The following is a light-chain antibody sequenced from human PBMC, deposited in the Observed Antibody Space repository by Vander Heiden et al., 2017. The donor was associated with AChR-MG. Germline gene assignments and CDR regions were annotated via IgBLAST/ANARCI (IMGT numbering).Light chain of an antibody. J-gene: IGLJ3*02. CDR1: RSHTGPGYD. Sequence: PPSVSGAPGPRATISCTWRRSHTGPGYDLILYQPPPATGHPPPIYGNNNRPSGGPDRFLVSKPGTSASLAITGLQAEDEADYYCQSYDSSLSGAVFGGGTRLTVL. CDR3: QSYDSSLSGAV. CDR2: GNN. V-gene: IGLV1-40*01.